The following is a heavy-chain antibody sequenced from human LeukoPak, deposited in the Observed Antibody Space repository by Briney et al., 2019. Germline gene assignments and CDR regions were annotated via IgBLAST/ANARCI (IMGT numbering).Heavy chain of an antibody. CDR2: IYSDGST. J-gene: IGHJ4*02. CDR3: ARGGSSGWTLGY. Sequence: GSLRLSCAASGFTVSSNYMSWVRQAPGKGLEWVSVIYSDGSTYHADSVKGRFTISRDNFKNMLYLQMNSLRVEDTAMYYCARGGSSGWTLGYWGQGTLVTVSS. D-gene: IGHD6-19*01. CDR1: GFTVSSNY. V-gene: IGHV3-66*01.